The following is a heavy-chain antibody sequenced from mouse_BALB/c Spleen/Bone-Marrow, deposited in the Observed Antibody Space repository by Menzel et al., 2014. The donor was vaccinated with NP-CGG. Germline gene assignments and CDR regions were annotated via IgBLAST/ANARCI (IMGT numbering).Heavy chain of an antibody. CDR1: GYTFTSYW. CDR2: INPSTGYT. V-gene: IGHV1-7*01. J-gene: IGHJ4*01. Sequence: VQLQESGAELAKPGASVKMSCKASGYTFTSYWMHWVKLRPGQGLEWIGYINPSTGYTDYNQKFNDKATLTADKSSSTAYMQLSSLTSKDSAVYYCTRDNPLYAMDYWGQGTSVTVSS. CDR3: TRDNPLYAMDY.